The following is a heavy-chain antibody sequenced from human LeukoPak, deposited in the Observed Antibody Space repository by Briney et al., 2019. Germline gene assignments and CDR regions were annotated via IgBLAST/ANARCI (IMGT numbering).Heavy chain of an antibody. CDR3: AKDLPASGWAFDY. J-gene: IGHJ4*02. D-gene: IGHD6-19*01. Sequence: ADSVKGRFTISRDNPQNTLYLQMNSLRADDTAVYYCAKDLPASGWAFDYWGQGTLVTVSS. V-gene: IGHV3-23*01.